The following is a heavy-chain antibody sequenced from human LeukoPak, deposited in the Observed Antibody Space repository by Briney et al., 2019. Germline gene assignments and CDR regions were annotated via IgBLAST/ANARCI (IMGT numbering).Heavy chain of an antibody. CDR1: GYTFTGYY. Sequence: GASVKVSCKASGYTFTGYYMHWVRQAPGQGLEWMGWINPNSGGTNYAQKFQGRVTMTRDTSISTAYMELSRLRSDDTAVYYCARDHRGYCSSTSCYTFDYWGQGTLVTVPS. V-gene: IGHV1-2*02. D-gene: IGHD2-2*02. CDR3: ARDHRGYCSSTSCYTFDY. J-gene: IGHJ4*02. CDR2: INPNSGGT.